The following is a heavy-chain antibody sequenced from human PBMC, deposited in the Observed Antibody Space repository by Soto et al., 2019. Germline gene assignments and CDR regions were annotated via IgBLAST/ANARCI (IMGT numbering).Heavy chain of an antibody. CDR3: ARGSNYYASGDAAFEI. CDR1: GYTFTSYD. J-gene: IGHJ3*02. Sequence: QVQLVQSGAEVKKPGASVKVSCKASGYTFTSYDINWVRQATGQGLEWMGRMNPNSGNTGYAQKFQGRVTMTRNTSISTAYMELSSLRSEDTSVYYCARGSNYYASGDAAFEIWCQGTMVTVSS. V-gene: IGHV1-8*01. D-gene: IGHD3-10*01. CDR2: MNPNSGNT.